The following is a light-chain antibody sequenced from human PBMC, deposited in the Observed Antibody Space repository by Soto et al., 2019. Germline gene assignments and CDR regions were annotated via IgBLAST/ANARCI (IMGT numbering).Light chain of an antibody. V-gene: IGKV3-20*01. Sequence: VFTQSPGTLPLPPEERAALSCRASQSVSSSYIASYQQKPGHAPRLLIYGAANRATGIPDRCSGGGSGTDFTLTISRLEPEDFAVYFCQQYAGPPTTFGQGTRLEIK. CDR1: QSVSSSY. CDR3: QQYAGPPTT. CDR2: GAA. J-gene: IGKJ5*01.